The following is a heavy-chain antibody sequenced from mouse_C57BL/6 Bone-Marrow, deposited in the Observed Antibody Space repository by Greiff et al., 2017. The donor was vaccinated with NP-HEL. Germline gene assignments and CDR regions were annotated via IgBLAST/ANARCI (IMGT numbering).Heavy chain of an antibody. V-gene: IGHV5-15*01. Sequence: EVKLMESGGGLVQPGGSLKLSCAASGFTFSDYGMAWVRQAPRKGPEWVAFISNLAYSIYYADTVTGRFTISRENAKNTLYLEMSSLRSEDTAMYYCARLTGPYYFDYWGQGTTLTVSS. CDR2: ISNLAYSI. CDR3: ARLTGPYYFDY. CDR1: GFTFSDYG. D-gene: IGHD4-1*01. J-gene: IGHJ2*01.